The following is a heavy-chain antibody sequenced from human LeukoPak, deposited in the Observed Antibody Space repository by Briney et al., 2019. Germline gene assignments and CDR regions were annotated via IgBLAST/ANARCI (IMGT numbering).Heavy chain of an antibody. CDR1: GLTVSSNY. Sequence: PGGSLRLSCAASGLTVSSNYMTWVRQAPGKGVEWVSVIYSGGSTYYADSVKGRFTISRDNSKNTLYLQMNSLRAEDTAVYYCARAGHYYDSSGYLTPYYFDYWGQGTLVTVSS. D-gene: IGHD3-22*01. J-gene: IGHJ4*02. CDR2: IYSGGST. V-gene: IGHV3-66*01. CDR3: ARAGHYYDSSGYLTPYYFDY.